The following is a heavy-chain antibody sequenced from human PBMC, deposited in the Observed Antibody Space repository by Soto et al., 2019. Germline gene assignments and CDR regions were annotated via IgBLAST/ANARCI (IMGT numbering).Heavy chain of an antibody. CDR2: IYYSGST. D-gene: IGHD4-17*01. J-gene: IGHJ6*02. V-gene: IGHV4-30-4*08. CDR1: GDSISGGGYY. CDR3: ASHDYAHYGIDV. Sequence: PSETLSLTCTVSGDSISGGGYYWSWIRQPPGKGLEWIGYIYYSGSTYYNPSLKSRVTISVDTSKNQFSLKLSSVTAAGTAVYYCASHDYAHYGIDVWGQGTTVTVSS.